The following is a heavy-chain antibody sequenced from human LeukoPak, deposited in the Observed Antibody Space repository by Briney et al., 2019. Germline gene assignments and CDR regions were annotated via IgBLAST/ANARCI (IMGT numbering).Heavy chain of an antibody. CDR3: ASPSGGPSSAFDI. J-gene: IGHJ3*02. CDR1: GCSFTSYW. D-gene: IGHD3-10*01. Sequence: GASLKISCKGSGCSFTSYWIGWVRQMPGKGLEGMGIIYPADSDTRYSPSFQGQVTISADKSISTAYLQWSSLKASDTAMYYCASPSGGPSSAFDIWGQGTMVTVSS. CDR2: IYPADSDT. V-gene: IGHV5-51*01.